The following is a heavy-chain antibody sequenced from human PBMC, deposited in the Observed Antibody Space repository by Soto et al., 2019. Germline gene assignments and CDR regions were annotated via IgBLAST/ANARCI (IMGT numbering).Heavy chain of an antibody. D-gene: IGHD5-18*01. CDR1: GFTFSSYG. CDR3: AKDLYSGWIQLWGPSMGNYYYGMDV. J-gene: IGHJ6*02. Sequence: SLRLSCAASGFTFSSYGMHWVRQAPGKGLEWVAVISYDGSNKYYADSVKGRFTISRDNSKNTLYLQMNSLRAEDTAVYYCAKDLYSGWIQLWGPSMGNYYYGMDVWGQGTTVTVSS. CDR2: ISYDGSNK. V-gene: IGHV3-30*18.